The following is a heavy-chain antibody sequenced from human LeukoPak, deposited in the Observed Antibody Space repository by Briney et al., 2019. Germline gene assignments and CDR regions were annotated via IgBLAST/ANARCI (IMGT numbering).Heavy chain of an antibody. J-gene: IGHJ4*02. CDR2: IKQDGSEK. Sequence: PWGALKLSCAASGFTFSSYWMSWVRQAPGKGLEGVANIKQDGSEKYYVDSVKGRFTISRDNAKNSLYLQMNSLRTEDTAVYYCARGRGSWYGVYFDYWGQGTLVTVSS. D-gene: IGHD6-13*01. CDR1: GFTFSSYW. CDR3: ARGRGSWYGVYFDY. V-gene: IGHV3-7*01.